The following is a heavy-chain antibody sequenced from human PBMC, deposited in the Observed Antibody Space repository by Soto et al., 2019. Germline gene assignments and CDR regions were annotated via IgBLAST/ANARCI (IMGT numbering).Heavy chain of an antibody. V-gene: IGHV3-9*01. CDR1: GFTFDDYA. CDR2: ISWKSGSI. D-gene: IGHD3-10*01. J-gene: IGHJ4*02. Sequence: EVQLVDSGGGLVQPGRSLRLSCAASGFTFDDYAMHWVRQAPGKGLEWVSGISWKSGSIGYADSVKGRFSISRDNAKNSLYLQMNSLRPEDTALYYCAKDVWNRVSGPPDYWGQGTLVTVSS. CDR3: AKDVWNRVSGPPDY.